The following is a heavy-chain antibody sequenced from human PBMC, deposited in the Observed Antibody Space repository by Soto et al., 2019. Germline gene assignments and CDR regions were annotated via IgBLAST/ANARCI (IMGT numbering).Heavy chain of an antibody. CDR2: IKQDGSEK. V-gene: IGHV3-7*01. CDR3: ARTQATYCSGGSCSFDD. CDR1: GFTFSSHW. Sequence: GGSLRLSCAASGFTFSSHWMSWVRQAPGKGLEWVANIKQDGSEKWYVDSVKGRFTISRDNAKNSMYLQMNSLRADDTAVYYCARTQATYCSGGSCSFDDWGQGTLVTVSS. D-gene: IGHD2-15*01. J-gene: IGHJ4*02.